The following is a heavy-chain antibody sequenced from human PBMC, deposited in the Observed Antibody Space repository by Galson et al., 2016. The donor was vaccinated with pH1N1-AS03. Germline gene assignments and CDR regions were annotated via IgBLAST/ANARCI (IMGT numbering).Heavy chain of an antibody. D-gene: IGHD6-6*01. CDR1: GGSITNYY. V-gene: IGHV4-59*01. J-gene: IGHJ4*02. CDR2: KYYNGPA. CDR3: TRGGTYSSSSPAYFGY. Sequence: ETLSLTCTVSGGSITNYYWTWIRQPPGKGLEWIGYKYYNGPANYNPSLNSRVTISADTSKKQFFLNLTSVTAADTAVYFCTRGGTYSSSSPAYFGYWGQGTLVTVSS.